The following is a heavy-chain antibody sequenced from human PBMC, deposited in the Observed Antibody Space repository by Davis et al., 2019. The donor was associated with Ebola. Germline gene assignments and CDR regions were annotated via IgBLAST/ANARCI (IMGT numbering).Heavy chain of an antibody. CDR3: ARGLTTAAAAFDI. CDR1: GYTFTTYW. V-gene: IGHV5-51*01. D-gene: IGHD6-13*01. Sequence: GESLKISCKGSGYTFTTYWIGWVRQMPGKGLEWMVIIYPGDSDTRYSPSFQGQVTISADKSISTAYLQWSSLKASDTAMYYCARGLTTAAAAFDIWGQGTMVTVSS. CDR2: IYPGDSDT. J-gene: IGHJ3*02.